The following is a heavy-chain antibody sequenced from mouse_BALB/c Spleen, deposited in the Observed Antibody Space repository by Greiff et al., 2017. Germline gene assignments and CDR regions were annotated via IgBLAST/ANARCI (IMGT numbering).Heavy chain of an antibody. Sequence: QVQLKESGAELMKPGASVKISCKATGYTFSSYWIEWVKQRPGHGLEWIGEILPGSGSTNYNEKFKGKATFTADTSSNTAYMQLSSLTSEDSAVYYCARSRYGSSHWYFDVWGAGTTVTVSS. J-gene: IGHJ1*01. CDR1: GYTFSSYW. CDR3: ARSRYGSSHWYFDV. D-gene: IGHD1-1*01. CDR2: ILPGSGST. V-gene: IGHV1-9*01.